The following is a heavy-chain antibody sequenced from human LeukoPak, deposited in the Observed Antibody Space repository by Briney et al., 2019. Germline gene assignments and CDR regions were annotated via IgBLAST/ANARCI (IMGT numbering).Heavy chain of an antibody. CDR3: ASDREYYYGSGSFDY. CDR2: IKQDGSEK. J-gene: IGHJ4*02. D-gene: IGHD3-10*01. Sequence: GGSLRLSCAAAGFTFSSYWMSWVRQAPGKGLEWVANIKQDGSEKYYVDSVKGRFTISRDNAKNSLYLQMNSLRDEDTAVYYCASDREYYYGSGSFDYWGQGTLVTVSS. CDR1: GFTFSSYW. V-gene: IGHV3-7*04.